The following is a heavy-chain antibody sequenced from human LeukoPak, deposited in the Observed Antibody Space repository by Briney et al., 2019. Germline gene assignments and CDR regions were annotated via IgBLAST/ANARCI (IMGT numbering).Heavy chain of an antibody. J-gene: IGHJ4*02. CDR1: GFPLCRYR. CDR2: ISRCSSYI. V-gene: IGHV3-21*01. CDR3: ARGSSYYYDSSGYYYFDY. Sequence: GGSVRLLWAASGFPLCRYRVNWLPQAAGGGLEWVSSISRCSSYIYYADSVKRRFTISRDNAKNSLYQQMNSLRAEDTAVYCCARGSSYYYDSSGYYYFDYWGQGTLVTVSS. D-gene: IGHD3-22*01.